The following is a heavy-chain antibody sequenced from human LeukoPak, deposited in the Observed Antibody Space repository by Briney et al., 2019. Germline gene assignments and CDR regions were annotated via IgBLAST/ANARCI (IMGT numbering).Heavy chain of an antibody. J-gene: IGHJ4*02. V-gene: IGHV3-48*01. Sequence: GRSLRLSCAASGFTFSSHSMNWVRQAPGKGLEWVSYISSSSSTIYYADSVKGRFTISRDNAKNSLYLQMNSLRAEDTAVYYCARGAYYYEDWGQGTLVTVSS. CDR3: ARGAYYYED. D-gene: IGHD3-22*01. CDR2: ISSSSSTI. CDR1: GFTFSSHS.